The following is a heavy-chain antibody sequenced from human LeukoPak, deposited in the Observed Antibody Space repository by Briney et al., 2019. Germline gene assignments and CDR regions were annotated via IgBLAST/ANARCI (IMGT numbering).Heavy chain of an antibody. CDR2: ISAYNGNT. CDR1: GYTFTSYG. V-gene: IGHV1-18*04. D-gene: IGHD2-15*01. CDR3: ARDVGGGYCSGGSCYPGANWFDP. J-gene: IGHJ5*02. Sequence: ASVKVSCKASGYTFTSYGISWVRQAPGQGLEWMGWISAYNGNTNYAQKLQGRVTMTTDTSTSTAYMELRSLRSDDTAVYYCARDVGGGYCSGGSCYPGANWFDPWGQGTLVPVSS.